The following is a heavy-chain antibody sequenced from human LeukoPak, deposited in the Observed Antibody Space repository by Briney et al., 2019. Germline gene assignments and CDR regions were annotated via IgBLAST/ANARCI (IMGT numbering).Heavy chain of an antibody. CDR1: GFTFSIYA. CDR2: ISNDGSDK. V-gene: IGHV3-30*04. J-gene: IGHJ4*02. Sequence: PGGSLRLSCAASGFTFSIYAMHWVRQAPGKGLEWVAVISNDGSDKYYADSVKGRFTISRDNSKSTLYLQMNSLRAEDTAVYYCARGLHFRVYDSSDYYPYWGQGTLVTVSS. D-gene: IGHD3-22*01. CDR3: ARGLHFRVYDSSDYYPY.